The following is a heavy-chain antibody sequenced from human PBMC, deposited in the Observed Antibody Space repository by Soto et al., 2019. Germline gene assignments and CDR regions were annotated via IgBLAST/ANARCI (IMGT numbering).Heavy chain of an antibody. D-gene: IGHD3-10*01. V-gene: IGHV1-8*01. J-gene: IGHJ4*02. CDR2: MNPNSGNT. CDR1: GYTFTNFD. CDR3: ARGWLGDSHYVKEYFLDH. Sequence: ASVKVSCKASGYTFTNFDINWVRQATGQGLEWVGWMNPNSGNTDFAQKFQGRVTMTRNTSMRTAYMELSSLRSEDTAVYYCARGWLGDSHYVKEYFLDHWGQGTLVTVSS.